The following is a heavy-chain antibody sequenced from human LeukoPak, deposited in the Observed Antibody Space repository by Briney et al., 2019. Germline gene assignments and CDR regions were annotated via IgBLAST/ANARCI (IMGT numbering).Heavy chain of an antibody. V-gene: IGHV3-30*04. CDR1: GFTFSSYA. Sequence: PGRSLRLSCAASGFTFSSYAMHWVRQAPGKGLEWVAVISYDGSNKYYADSVKGRFTISRDNSKNTLYLQMNSLRAEDTAVYYCARDQPYYYDSSGPPSAFDIRGQGTMVTVSS. D-gene: IGHD3-22*01. CDR3: ARDQPYYYDSSGPPSAFDI. CDR2: ISYDGSNK. J-gene: IGHJ3*02.